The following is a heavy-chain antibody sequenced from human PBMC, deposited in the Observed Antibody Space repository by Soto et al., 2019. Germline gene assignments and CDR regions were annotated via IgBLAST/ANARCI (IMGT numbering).Heavy chain of an antibody. D-gene: IGHD3-16*01. CDR3: AGSYHY. CDR2: IYYSGST. V-gene: IGHV4-59*01. CDR1: GGSISSYY. J-gene: IGHJ4*02. Sequence: SETLSLTCTVSGGSISSYYWSWIRQPPGKGLEWMGYIYYSGSTNYNPSLKSRVTISVDTSKNQFSLKLSSVTAADTAVYYCAGSYHYWGQGTLVTVSS.